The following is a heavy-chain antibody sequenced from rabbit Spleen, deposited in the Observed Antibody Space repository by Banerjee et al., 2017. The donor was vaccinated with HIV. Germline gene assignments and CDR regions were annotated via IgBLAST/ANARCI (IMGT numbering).Heavy chain of an antibody. Sequence: QQLVESGGGLVKPGASLTLTCKASGIDFSRGYDMCWVRLAPGKGLECGACIYPDSSGSTYYANWAKGRLTISKASSTTVTLQMTSLTAADTATYFCASTTNINYGFNLWGQGTLVTVS. CDR1: GIDFSRGYD. D-gene: IGHD3-1*01. J-gene: IGHJ4*01. CDR2: IYPDSSGST. V-gene: IGHV1S40*01. CDR3: ASTTNINYGFNL.